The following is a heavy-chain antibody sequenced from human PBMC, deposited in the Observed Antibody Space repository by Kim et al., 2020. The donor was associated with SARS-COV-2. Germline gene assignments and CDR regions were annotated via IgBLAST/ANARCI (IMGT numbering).Heavy chain of an antibody. CDR3: ARGSYHDGLDF. D-gene: IGHD3-16*02. CDR1: GYTFTGYY. J-gene: IGHJ3*01. V-gene: IGHV1-2*05. Sequence: ASVKVSCKASGYTFTGYYIHWVRLGPGQGLEWMGQINPESGDSIYAQKFRDRVSMTRDTSIITAYMELSSLGPDDIGVYYCARGSYHDGLDFWGQGTMVT. CDR2: INPESGDS.